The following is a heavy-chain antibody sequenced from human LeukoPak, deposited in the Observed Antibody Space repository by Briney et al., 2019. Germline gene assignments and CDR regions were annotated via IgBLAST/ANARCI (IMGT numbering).Heavy chain of an antibody. CDR3: ARGGRGWYVDA. V-gene: IGHV1-18*01. CDR1: SFTFINYA. Sequence: ASVKVSCKASSFTFINYAISWVRQAPGQGLEWMGWISAYDGNTNYAQKLQDRVTLTTDTSTSTAYMELRGLRSDDTAVYYCARGGRGWYVDAWGQGTLVTVSS. CDR2: ISAYDGNT. D-gene: IGHD6-19*01. J-gene: IGHJ5*02.